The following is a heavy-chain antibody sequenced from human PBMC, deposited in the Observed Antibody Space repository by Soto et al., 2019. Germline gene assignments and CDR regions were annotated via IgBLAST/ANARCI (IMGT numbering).Heavy chain of an antibody. J-gene: IGHJ4*02. Sequence: QVQLVQSGAEMKKPGSSVKLSCKTSGGSFRSHTISWVRQAPGQGLEWMGRFTPILGMTNYAQSFQGRVTLTADKSTTTAYMDLSDLKSDDTAVYYCATDSGTGGGWRSRWYWGQGTLVTVSS. V-gene: IGHV1-69*08. CDR2: FTPILGMT. CDR1: GGSFRSHT. CDR3: ATDSGTGGGWRSRWY. D-gene: IGHD6-19*01.